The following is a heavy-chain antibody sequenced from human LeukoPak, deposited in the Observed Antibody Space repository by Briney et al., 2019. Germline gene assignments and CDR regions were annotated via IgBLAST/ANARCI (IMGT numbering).Heavy chain of an antibody. V-gene: IGHV3-74*01. CDR3: ARGGANGSADY. CDR2: IKSDERST. J-gene: IGHJ4*02. CDR1: GFTFNRYW. Sequence: GGSLRLSCAASGFTFNRYWMYWVRQVSGKGLVWVSRIKSDERSTSYADSVKGRFTISRDNAKNTLYLQMNSLRVEDTAVYYCARGGANGSADYWGQGILVTVSS. D-gene: IGHD3-10*01.